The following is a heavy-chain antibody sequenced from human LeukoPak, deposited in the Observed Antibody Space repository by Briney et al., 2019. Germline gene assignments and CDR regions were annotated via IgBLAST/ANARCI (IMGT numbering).Heavy chain of an antibody. D-gene: IGHD4-17*01. CDR1: GGSISPYY. V-gene: IGHV4-59*01. CDR2: ISYSGSA. J-gene: IGHJ4*02. Sequence: SETLSLTCAVSGGSISPYYWMWIRQPPGKGLDWIGYISYSGSASFNPSLKSRVTISLDTSTNRVSLKLSSVTAADTALYYCARAGSFRLTTTLWGQGTLVTVSS. CDR3: ARAGSFRLTTTL.